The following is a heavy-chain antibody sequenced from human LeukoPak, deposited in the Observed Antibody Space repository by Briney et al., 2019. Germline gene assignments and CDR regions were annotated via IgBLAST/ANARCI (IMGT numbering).Heavy chain of an antibody. CDR1: GFTFNTYR. J-gene: IGHJ4*02. CDR2: ISSGASTI. CDR3: ARDQGDY. Sequence: PGGSLRLSCAASGFTFNTYRMNWVRQAPGKGLEWVPYISSGASTIYYADSVKGRFTISRDNAKNSLYLQMNSLRVEDTAVYYCARDQGDYWGQGTLVTVSS. V-gene: IGHV3-48*01.